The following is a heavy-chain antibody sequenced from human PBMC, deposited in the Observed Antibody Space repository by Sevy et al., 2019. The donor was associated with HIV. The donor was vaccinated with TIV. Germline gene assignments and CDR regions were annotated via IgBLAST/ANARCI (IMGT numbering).Heavy chain of an antibody. V-gene: IGHV3-73*01. Sequence: GESLKISCAASGFTFSGSAMHWVRQASGKGLEWVGRIRSKANSYAKEYAAWVKGRFTISRDDSKNTAYLQMNGLKAEDTAVNYCTRHWDDIVVVPDANEGNAFDIWGQGTMVTVSS. D-gene: IGHD2-2*01. CDR2: IRSKANSYAK. J-gene: IGHJ3*02. CDR1: GFTFSGSA. CDR3: TRHWDDIVVVPDANEGNAFDI.